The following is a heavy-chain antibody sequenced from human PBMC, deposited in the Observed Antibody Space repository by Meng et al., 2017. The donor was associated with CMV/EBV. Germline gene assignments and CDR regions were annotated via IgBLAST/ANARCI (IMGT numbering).Heavy chain of an antibody. Sequence: GGSLRLSCAASGFTFSSYSMNWVRQAPGKGLEWVSSISSSSSYIYYADSVKGRFTISRDNAKNSLYLQINSLRAEDTAVYYCARDLELRPWFDPWGQGTLVTVSS. D-gene: IGHD1-7*01. J-gene: IGHJ5*02. CDR2: ISSSSSYI. V-gene: IGHV3-21*01. CDR1: GFTFSSYS. CDR3: ARDLELRPWFDP.